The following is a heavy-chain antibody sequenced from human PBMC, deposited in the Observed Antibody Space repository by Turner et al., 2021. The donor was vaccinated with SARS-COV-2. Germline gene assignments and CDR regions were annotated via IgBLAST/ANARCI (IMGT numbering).Heavy chain of an antibody. Sequence: QVVEPGDGLVQPGGPLGPSCEASGTSFRRLWTGWVRQAPGKGLEWVANRNRDVSDKNYLHAGRGPFTISRDNAKNSLFLQKNSLRAEDTAGYYCAGGGCSGGSCPLGLGFDHAFDIWGQGTTVTVSS. CDR1: GTSFRRLW. CDR3: AGGGCSGGSCPLGLGFDHAFDI. V-gene: IGHV3-7*01. CDR2: RNRDVSDK. J-gene: IGHJ3*02. D-gene: IGHD2-15*01.